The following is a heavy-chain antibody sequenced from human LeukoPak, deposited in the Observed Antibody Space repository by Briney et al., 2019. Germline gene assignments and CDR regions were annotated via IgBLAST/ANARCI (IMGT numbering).Heavy chain of an antibody. J-gene: IGHJ4*02. Sequence: SETLSLTCTVSGGSISSYYWSWIRQPAGKGLEWIGRIYTSGSTSYNPSLKSRVTMSVDTSKNQFSLKLSSVTAADTAVYYCARETYYYDSSGYYRAIDYWGQGTLVTVSS. CDR3: ARETYYYDSSGYYRAIDY. CDR2: IYTSGST. CDR1: GGSISSYY. D-gene: IGHD3-22*01. V-gene: IGHV4-4*07.